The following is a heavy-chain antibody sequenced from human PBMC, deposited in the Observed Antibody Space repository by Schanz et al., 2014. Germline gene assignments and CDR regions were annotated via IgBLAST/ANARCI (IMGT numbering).Heavy chain of an antibody. Sequence: EVQLVESGGGLVQPGGSLRLSCAASRFTFSDYWMSWVRQAPGKGLEWVANMNQDGSVKNYVDSVKGRFTISRDNAKNSLYLQMNSLRAEDTAVYYCARDMLRRYGALEIWGRGTMVTVSS. J-gene: IGHJ3*02. D-gene: IGHD2-8*01. CDR1: RFTFSDYW. V-gene: IGHV3-7*01. CDR3: ARDMLRRYGALEI. CDR2: MNQDGSVK.